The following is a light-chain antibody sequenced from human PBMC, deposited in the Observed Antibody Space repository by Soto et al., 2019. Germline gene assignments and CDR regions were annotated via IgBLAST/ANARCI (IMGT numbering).Light chain of an antibody. CDR1: QDIGND. V-gene: IGKV1-17*01. Sequence: DIQVTQSPCSLSASVGDRVTITCRASQDIGNDLGWYQQEPGKAPRRLIYSASNVQSGVPSRFSGSRSGTEFTLTISSLQPEDFVTYHCLQHKTFPWTFGQGTKVEMK. CDR3: LQHKTFPWT. CDR2: SAS. J-gene: IGKJ1*01.